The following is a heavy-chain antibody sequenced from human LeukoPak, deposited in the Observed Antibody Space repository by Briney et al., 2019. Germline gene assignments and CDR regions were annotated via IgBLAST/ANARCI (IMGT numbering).Heavy chain of an antibody. V-gene: IGHV3-48*03. Sequence: GGSLRLSCTASGFTFSSYEMNWVRQAPGKGLEWVSYISSSGSTIYYADSVKGRFTISRDNAKNSLYLQMNSLRAEDTAVYYCARNRDVGYCTNGVCPVFDYWGQGTLVTASS. CDR1: GFTFSSYE. CDR2: ISSSGSTI. CDR3: ARNRDVGYCTNGVCPVFDY. J-gene: IGHJ4*02. D-gene: IGHD2-8*01.